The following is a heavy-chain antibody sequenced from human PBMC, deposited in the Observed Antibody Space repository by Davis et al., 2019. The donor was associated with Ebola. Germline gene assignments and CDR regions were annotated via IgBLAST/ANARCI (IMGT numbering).Heavy chain of an antibody. J-gene: IGHJ4*02. CDR2: IYYSGST. CDR1: GGSISSSSYY. Sequence: PSETLSLTCTVSGGSISSSSYYWGWIRQPPGKGLEWIGSIYYSGSTYYNPSLKSRVTISVDTSKNQFSLKLSSVTAADTAVYYCARHRAARTRGDCCTLDYWGQGTLVTVSS. V-gene: IGHV4-39*01. CDR3: ARHRAARTRGDCCTLDY. D-gene: IGHD2-21*01.